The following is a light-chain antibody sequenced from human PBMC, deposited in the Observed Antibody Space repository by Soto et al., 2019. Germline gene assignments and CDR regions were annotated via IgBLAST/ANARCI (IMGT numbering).Light chain of an antibody. CDR1: SSDVGGYNY. V-gene: IGLV2-14*03. Sequence: QSVLTQPASVSGSPGQSVTISCTGTSSDVGGYNYVSWYQQHPGKAPKLIIYDVNNRPSGISNRFSGSKSGNTASLTISGLQAEDEADYYCRSYTSSSTLYVFGTGTKLTVL. CDR2: DVN. J-gene: IGLJ1*01. CDR3: RSYTSSSTLYV.